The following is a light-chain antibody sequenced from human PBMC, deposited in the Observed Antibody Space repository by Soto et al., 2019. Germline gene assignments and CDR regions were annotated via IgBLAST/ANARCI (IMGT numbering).Light chain of an antibody. V-gene: IGLV2-23*02. Sequence: QSVLTQPASVSGSPGQSITISCTGFSSDIGTYNLVSWYQQHPGKAPKLMIYEVSKRPSGVSNRFSGSKSGYTASLTVSGLQGEDEADYYCCSLEGSNALVVFGGGTKLTVL. J-gene: IGLJ2*01. CDR1: SSDIGTYNL. CDR2: EVS. CDR3: CSLEGSNALVV.